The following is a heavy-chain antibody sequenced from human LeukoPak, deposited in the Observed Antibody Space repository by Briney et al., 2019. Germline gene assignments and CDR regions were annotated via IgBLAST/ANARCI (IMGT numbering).Heavy chain of an antibody. Sequence: GGSLRLSCGASGLRFSNYWMNWVRQAPGKGLEWVANIRQDGSEKYYVDSVKGRFTISRDNAKNSLFLQMNSLRAEDTALYYCARGGYRNFDSWGQGTLVSVSS. CDR1: GLRFSNYW. CDR2: IRQDGSEK. J-gene: IGHJ4*02. V-gene: IGHV3-7*05. D-gene: IGHD5-18*01. CDR3: ARGGYRNFDS.